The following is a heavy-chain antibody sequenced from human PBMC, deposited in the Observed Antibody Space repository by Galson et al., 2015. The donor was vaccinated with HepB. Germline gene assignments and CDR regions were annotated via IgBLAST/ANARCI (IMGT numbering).Heavy chain of an antibody. CDR2: ISYDGSNK. CDR1: GFTFSSYA. V-gene: IGHV3-30-3*01. J-gene: IGHJ3*02. CDR3: ARGYYYGSGDAFDI. Sequence: SLRLSCAASGFTFSSYAMHWVRQAPGKGLEWVAVISYDGSNKYYADSVKGRFTISRDNSKNTLYLQMNSLRAEDTAVYYCARGYYYGSGDAFDIWGQGTMVTVSS. D-gene: IGHD3-10*01.